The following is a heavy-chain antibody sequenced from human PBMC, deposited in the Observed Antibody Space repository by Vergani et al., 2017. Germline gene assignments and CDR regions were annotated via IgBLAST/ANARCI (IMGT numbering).Heavy chain of an antibody. CDR3: AKDQDYGDGLIVFDY. J-gene: IGHJ4*02. V-gene: IGHV3-9*01. CDR2: ICWNSGSI. D-gene: IGHD4-17*01. CDR1: GFTFDDYA. Sequence: EVQLVESGGGLVQPGRSLRLSCAASGFTFDDYAMHWVRQAPGKGLEWVSGICWNSGSIGYADSVKGRFTISRDNAKNSLYLQLNSLRAEETALYYCAKDQDYGDGLIVFDYWGQGTLVTVSS.